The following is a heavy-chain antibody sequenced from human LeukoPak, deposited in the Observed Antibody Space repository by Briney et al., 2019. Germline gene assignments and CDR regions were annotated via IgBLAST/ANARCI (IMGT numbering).Heavy chain of an antibody. D-gene: IGHD1-26*01. CDR2: VYNSGST. V-gene: IGHV4-59*01. CDR3: VRDRELYY. CDR1: GGSISIYY. J-gene: IGHJ4*02. Sequence: SETLSLTYTVSGGSISIYYWSWIRQPPGKGLEWIGYVYNSGSTDYNPSLKSRVTISADTSKNQFSLKVNSVTASDTAVYYCVRDRELYYWGQGILVTVSS.